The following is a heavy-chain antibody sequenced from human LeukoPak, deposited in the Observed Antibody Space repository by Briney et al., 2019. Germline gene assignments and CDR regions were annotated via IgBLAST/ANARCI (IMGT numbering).Heavy chain of an antibody. V-gene: IGHV3-11*01. CDR1: GFTFSDHY. Sequence: GPSLRLSCAASGFTFSDHYMSWIRQAAGKGLEWVSYISSSGSTIYYADSVKGRFTISRDNAKNSLYLQMNSLRAEDTAVYYCARSPRNSPYYYGSGSYLWFDPWGQGTLVTVSS. J-gene: IGHJ5*02. CDR2: ISSSGSTI. D-gene: IGHD3-10*01. CDR3: ARSPRNSPYYYGSGSYLWFDP.